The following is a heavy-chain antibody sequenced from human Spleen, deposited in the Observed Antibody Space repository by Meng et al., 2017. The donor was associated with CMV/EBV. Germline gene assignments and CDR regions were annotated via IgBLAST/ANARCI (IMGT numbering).Heavy chain of an antibody. V-gene: IGHV3-49*04. CDR2: VRSGASGGTT. Sequence: GESLKISCRGSGFTFGDYAMSWVRQAPGKGLEWIGFVRSGASGGTTEYAASVRCRFSISRDDSRSTAYLHMNSLRTEDTAVYYCVRERIGFDYWGQGTLVTVSS. J-gene: IGHJ4*02. CDR3: VRERIGFDY. CDR1: GFTFGDYA. D-gene: IGHD2/OR15-2a*01.